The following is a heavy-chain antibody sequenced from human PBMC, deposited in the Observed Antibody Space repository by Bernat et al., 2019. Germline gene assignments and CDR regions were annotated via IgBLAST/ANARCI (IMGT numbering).Heavy chain of an antibody. D-gene: IGHD3-3*01. CDR1: GFTFSSYG. Sequence: QVQLVESGGGVVQPGRSLRLSCAASGFTFSSYGMHWVRQAPGKGLEWVAVISYDGSNNYYADSVKGRFTISRENSKNTLYLQMNSLRAEDTAVYYCAKDPPNYDFWSGPTGNYGMDVWGQGTTVTVSS. CDR2: ISYDGSNN. J-gene: IGHJ6*02. V-gene: IGHV3-30*18. CDR3: AKDPPNYDFWSGPTGNYGMDV.